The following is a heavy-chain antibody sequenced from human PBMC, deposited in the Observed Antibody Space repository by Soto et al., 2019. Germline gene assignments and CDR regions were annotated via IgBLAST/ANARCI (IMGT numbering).Heavy chain of an antibody. CDR2: IYPGDSDT. Sequence: GESLKISCKGSGYSFTSYWIGWVRQMPGKGLEWMGIIYPGDSDTRYSPSFQGQVTISADKSISTAYLQWSSLKASDTAMYYCARHIPKWLVPYYYYYGMDVWGQGTTVTVSS. V-gene: IGHV5-51*01. D-gene: IGHD6-19*01. J-gene: IGHJ6*02. CDR3: ARHIPKWLVPYYYYYGMDV. CDR1: GYSFTSYW.